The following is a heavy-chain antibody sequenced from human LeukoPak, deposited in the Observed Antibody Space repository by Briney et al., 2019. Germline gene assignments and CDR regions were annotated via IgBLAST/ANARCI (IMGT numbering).Heavy chain of an antibody. CDR2: INWNGGST. Sequence: GGSLRLSCAASEFTFSSYSMNWVRQAPGKGLEWVSGINWNGGSTGYADSVKGRFTISRDNAKNSLYLQMNSLRAEDTALYHCARRGYSGYDDAFDIWGQGTMVTVSS. D-gene: IGHD5-12*01. J-gene: IGHJ3*02. CDR1: EFTFSSYS. CDR3: ARRGYSGYDDAFDI. V-gene: IGHV3-20*01.